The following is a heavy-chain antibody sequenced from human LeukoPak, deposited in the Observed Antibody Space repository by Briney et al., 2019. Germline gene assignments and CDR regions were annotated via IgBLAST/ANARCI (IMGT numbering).Heavy chain of an antibody. CDR2: ISSSSSYI. D-gene: IGHD6-19*01. J-gene: IGHJ5*02. Sequence: GGSLRLSCAASGFTFSSYSMNWVRQPQGKGLEWVSSISSSSSYIYYADSVKGRSTISRDNAKNSLYLQMNSLRAEDTAVYYCARDSSGWYSFNWFDPWGQGTLVTVSS. V-gene: IGHV3-21*01. CDR1: GFTFSSYS. CDR3: ARDSSGWYSFNWFDP.